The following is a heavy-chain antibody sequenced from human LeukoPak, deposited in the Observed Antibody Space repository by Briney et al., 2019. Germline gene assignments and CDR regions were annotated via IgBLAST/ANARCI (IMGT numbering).Heavy chain of an antibody. CDR3: ARDTMVTSAFDI. J-gene: IGHJ3*02. CDR2: IYYSGST. V-gene: IGHV4-39*01. Sequence: SETLSLTCTVSGGSISSSNYYWGWIRQPPGKGLEWIGSIYYSGSTYYSPSLKSRVTISVDTSKNQFSLKLSSVTAADTAVYYCARDTMVTSAFDIWGQGTMVTVSS. CDR1: GGSISSSNYY. D-gene: IGHD5-18*01.